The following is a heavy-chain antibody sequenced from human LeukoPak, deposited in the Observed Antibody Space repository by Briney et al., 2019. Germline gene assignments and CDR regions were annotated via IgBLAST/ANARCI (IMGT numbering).Heavy chain of an antibody. Sequence: ASVKVSCKASGYTFTGYYMNWVRQAPGQGLEWMGWINPRSGDTSYAQRFQGRVTMTRDKSISTAYMELSSLTSDDTAVYFCARDMGRPSYDSPNHNLYFYYYYGMDVWGQGTAVIVSS. CDR2: INPRSGDT. J-gene: IGHJ6*02. V-gene: IGHV1-2*02. D-gene: IGHD3-10*01. CDR3: ARDMGRPSYDSPNHNLYFYYYYGMDV. CDR1: GYTFTGYY.